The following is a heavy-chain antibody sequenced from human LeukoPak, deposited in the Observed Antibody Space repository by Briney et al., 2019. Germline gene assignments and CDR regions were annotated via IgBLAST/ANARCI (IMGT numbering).Heavy chain of an antibody. CDR3: AKDRISSSLSYNWFDP. J-gene: IGHJ5*02. Sequence: GGSLRLSCTGSGFPLSSYAMSWVRQALGKGLEWVSAISASGGRTYYADSVKGRFTVSRDNSNNTLYLQMNSLRADDTALYYCAKDRISSSLSYNWFDPWGQGTQVTVSS. V-gene: IGHV3-23*01. D-gene: IGHD2-2*01. CDR2: ISASGGRT. CDR1: GFPLSSYA.